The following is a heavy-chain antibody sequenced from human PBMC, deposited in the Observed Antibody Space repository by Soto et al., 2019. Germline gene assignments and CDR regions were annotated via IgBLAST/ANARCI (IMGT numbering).Heavy chain of an antibody. CDR1: EYTFTSYI. CDR2: INPGNGNT. Sequence: QVQLVQSGAEVKKPGASVKVSCKASEYTFTSYIIHWVRQAPGQGLEWMGWINPGNGNTGSSQKFQGRVTTTRDTSASTAYMELGDLRSEDTAVYYCARVAERYQLVCLQYWGQGTLVTVAS. CDR3: ARVAERYQLVCLQY. D-gene: IGHD2-2*01. V-gene: IGHV1-3*01. J-gene: IGHJ4*02.